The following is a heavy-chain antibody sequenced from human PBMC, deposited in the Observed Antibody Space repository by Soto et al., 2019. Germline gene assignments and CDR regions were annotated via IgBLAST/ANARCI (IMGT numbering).Heavy chain of an antibody. CDR2: IWYDGSDK. CDR1: GFTFSGFG. Sequence: GGSLRLSCAASGFTFSGFGMHWVRQAPGKGLEWVAIIWYDGSDKYYADSVKGRFTISRDNSKNTLYLQTNSLRAEDTAVYHCAFGNLSYYFDYWGQGTPVTVSS. D-gene: IGHD3-16*01. CDR3: AFGNLSYYFDY. V-gene: IGHV3-33*01. J-gene: IGHJ4*02.